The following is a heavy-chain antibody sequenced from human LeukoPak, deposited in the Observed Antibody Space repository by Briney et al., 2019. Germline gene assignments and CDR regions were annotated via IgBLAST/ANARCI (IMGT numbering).Heavy chain of an antibody. J-gene: IGHJ3*01. Sequence: GPLRLSCADSGFTVSSDGMIGLRQAPVKKLKWVSAFSATDGSAQYAESVKGRFTISRDNSKSSLYLQMNSPRDEDTDVYYCAKARIAAAGTGAFDVWGQGTRVTVSS. CDR2: FSATDGSA. V-gene: IGHV3-23*01. CDR3: AKARIAAAGTGAFDV. CDR1: GFTVSSDG. D-gene: IGHD6-13*01.